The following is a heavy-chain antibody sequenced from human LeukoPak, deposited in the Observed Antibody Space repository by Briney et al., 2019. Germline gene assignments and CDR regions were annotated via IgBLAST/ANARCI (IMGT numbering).Heavy chain of an antibody. D-gene: IGHD3-22*01. CDR3: ARDLGDYYDSSGYHDAFDI. Sequence: SETLSLTCTVSGYSISNGYYWGWIRQPPGKGLEWIGSIYHSGSTYYNPSLKSRVTISVDTSKNQFSLKLSSVTAADTAVYYCARDLGDYYDSSGYHDAFDIWGQGTMVTVSS. CDR1: GYSISNGYY. J-gene: IGHJ3*02. CDR2: IYHSGST. V-gene: IGHV4-38-2*02.